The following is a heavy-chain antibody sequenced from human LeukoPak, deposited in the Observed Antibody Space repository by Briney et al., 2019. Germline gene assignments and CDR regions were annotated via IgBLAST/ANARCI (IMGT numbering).Heavy chain of an antibody. D-gene: IGHD2-15*01. V-gene: IGHV1-69*05. CDR1: GGTFSSYA. CDR3: ASAMEGYPHYMDV. CDR2: IIPIFGTA. J-gene: IGHJ6*03. Sequence: SVKVSCKASGGTFSSYAISWVRQAPGQGLEWVGRIIPIFGTANYAQKFQGRVTITTDESTSTAYMELSSLRSEDTAVYYCASAMEGYPHYMDVWGKGTTVTVSS.